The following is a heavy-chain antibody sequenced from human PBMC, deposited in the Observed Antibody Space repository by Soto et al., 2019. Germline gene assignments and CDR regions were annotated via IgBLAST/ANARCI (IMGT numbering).Heavy chain of an antibody. D-gene: IGHD3-22*01. Sequence: PSVKVSCKASGYTFTSYYMHWVRQAPGQGLEWMGIINPSGGSTSYAQKFQGRVTMTRDTSTSTVYMELSSLRSEDTAVYYCARDLVGYYYDSSGPRAFDIWGQGTMVTVSS. CDR2: INPSGGST. CDR3: ARDLVGYYYDSSGPRAFDI. V-gene: IGHV1-46*01. J-gene: IGHJ3*02. CDR1: GYTFTSYY.